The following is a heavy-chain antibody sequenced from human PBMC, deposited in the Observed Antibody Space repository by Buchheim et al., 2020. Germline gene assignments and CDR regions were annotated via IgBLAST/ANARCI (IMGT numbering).Heavy chain of an antibody. CDR3: AKVVGYDFWSGYEPNWFDP. Sequence: EVQLLESGGGLVQPGGSLRLSCAASGFTFSSYAMSWVRQAPGKGLEWVSAISGSGGSTYYADSVKGRFTISRDNSKNTLYLQMNSLRAEDTAVYYCAKVVGYDFWSGYEPNWFDPWGQGTL. V-gene: IGHV3-23*01. CDR2: ISGSGGST. J-gene: IGHJ5*02. CDR1: GFTFSSYA. D-gene: IGHD3-3*01.